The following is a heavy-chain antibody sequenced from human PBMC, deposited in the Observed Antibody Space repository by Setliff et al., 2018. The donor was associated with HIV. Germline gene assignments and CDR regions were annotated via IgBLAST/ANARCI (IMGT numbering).Heavy chain of an antibody. CDR1: GGSMRNYY. D-gene: IGHD1-26*01. Sequence: PSETLSLTCSVSGGSMRNYYWSWIRQPPRKGLEWVGYISYNGITTYNPSLKSRVTISVDTSKNQFSLKLTSVTAADTAVYYCARAAYSGTYLWEPATDLWGRGTLVTVSS. CDR2: ISYNGIT. CDR3: ARAAYSGTYLWEPATDL. J-gene: IGHJ2*01. V-gene: IGHV4-59*08.